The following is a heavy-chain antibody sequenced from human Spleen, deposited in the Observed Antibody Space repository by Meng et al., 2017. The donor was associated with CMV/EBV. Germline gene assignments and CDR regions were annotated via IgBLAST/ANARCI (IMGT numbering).Heavy chain of an antibody. J-gene: IGHJ4*02. CDR1: GFTFRSYW. Sequence: GESLKISCAASGFTFRSYWMHWVRQAPGKGLVWVSRINRDGRTTNYADSVKGRFTISRDSAKNTLHLQMNSLRAEDTAVYYCARDRVPEPPLEWPQLWGEDFWGQGTLVTVSS. CDR3: ARDRVPEPPLEWPQLWGEDF. D-gene: IGHD3-3*01. CDR2: INRDGRTT. V-gene: IGHV3-74*01.